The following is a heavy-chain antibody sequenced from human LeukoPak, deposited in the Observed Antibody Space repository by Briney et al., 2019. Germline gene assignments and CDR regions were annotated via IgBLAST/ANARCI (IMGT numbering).Heavy chain of an antibody. Sequence: GGSLRLSWAASGFTFSSHGMHWVRQAPGKGLEWVAVIANDGRDKKYADSVKSRFTISRDNSKSTLYLEMNSLRVEDTAVYYCAKDGRVAAAAYYFDYWGQGTLATVSS. D-gene: IGHD6-13*01. CDR3: AKDGRVAAAAYYFDY. V-gene: IGHV3-30*18. J-gene: IGHJ4*02. CDR2: IANDGRDK. CDR1: GFTFSSHG.